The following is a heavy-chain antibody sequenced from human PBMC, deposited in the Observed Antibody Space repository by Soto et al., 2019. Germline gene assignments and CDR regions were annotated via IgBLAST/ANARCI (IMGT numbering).Heavy chain of an antibody. V-gene: IGHV3-23*01. D-gene: IGHD1-20*01. Sequence: GGSLRLSCAASGFTFSSYAMSWVRQAPGKGLEWVSAISGSGGSTYYADSVKGRFTISRDNSKNTLYLQMNSLRAEDTAVYYCSKDVPPPYNWNPPYYYYGMDVWGQGTTVTVSS. J-gene: IGHJ6*02. CDR3: SKDVPPPYNWNPPYYYYGMDV. CDR1: GFTFSSYA. CDR2: ISGSGGST.